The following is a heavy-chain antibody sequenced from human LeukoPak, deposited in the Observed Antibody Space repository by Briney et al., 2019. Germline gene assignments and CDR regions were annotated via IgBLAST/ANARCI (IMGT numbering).Heavy chain of an antibody. CDR3: ARVRGAFDI. CDR1: GFTFSSYS. V-gene: IGHV3-21*01. J-gene: IGHJ3*02. CDR2: ISRSSSNI. D-gene: IGHD5-24*01. Sequence: GGSLRLSCAASGFTFSSYSMNWVRQAPGKGLEWVSSISRSSSNIYYADSVKGRFTISRDNAKNSLYLQMNSLRAEDTAVYYCARVRGAFDIWGQGTMVTVSS.